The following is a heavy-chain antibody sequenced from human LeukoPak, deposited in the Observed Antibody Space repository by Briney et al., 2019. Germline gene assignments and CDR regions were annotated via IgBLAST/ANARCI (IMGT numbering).Heavy chain of an antibody. CDR3: AKGTNRWLQLYYFDY. Sequence: GGSLRLSCVASGFTFSAYAMSWVRQTPGKGLQWVTGITGDGESTYYIDSVKGRFTISRDNSKNTLYVQMNSLRAEDTAVYYCAKGTNRWLQLYYFDYWGQGTRVTVSS. J-gene: IGHJ4*02. CDR2: ITGDGEST. D-gene: IGHD5-24*01. V-gene: IGHV3-23*01. CDR1: GFTFSAYA.